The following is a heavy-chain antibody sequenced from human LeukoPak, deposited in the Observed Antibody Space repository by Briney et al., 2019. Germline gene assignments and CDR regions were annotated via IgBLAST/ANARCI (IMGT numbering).Heavy chain of an antibody. CDR3: ARRIVGASCMDY. Sequence: GASVKVSCKASGYTFTNYGISWVRQAPGQGLEWMGRISAYNGNTNYAQKLQGRVTMTTDTSTSTAYMELRSLRSDDTAVYYCARRIVGASCMDYWGQGTLVTVSS. CDR1: GYTFTNYG. CDR2: ISAYNGNT. D-gene: IGHD1-26*01. V-gene: IGHV1-18*01. J-gene: IGHJ4*02.